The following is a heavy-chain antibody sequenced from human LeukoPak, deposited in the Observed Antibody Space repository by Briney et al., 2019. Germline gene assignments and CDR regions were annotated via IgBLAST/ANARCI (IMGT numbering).Heavy chain of an antibody. Sequence: GGSLRLSCAASGFTFSVTAMSWVRQAPGKGLQWVSGISGGSGSTYYADSVKGRFTISRDNPKNTLYLQMNTLRAEDTAVYYCAKVRTYCSGGICYSHHFYGMDVWGQGTTVTVSS. D-gene: IGHD2-15*01. V-gene: IGHV3-23*01. CDR3: AKVRTYCSGGICYSHHFYGMDV. CDR2: ISGGSGST. J-gene: IGHJ6*02. CDR1: GFTFSVTA.